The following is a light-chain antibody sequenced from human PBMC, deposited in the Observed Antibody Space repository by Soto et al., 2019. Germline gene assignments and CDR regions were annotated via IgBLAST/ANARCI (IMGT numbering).Light chain of an antibody. CDR1: QSDSISY. Sequence: IVLTQSPGTLSLSPGERATVSCRARQSDSISYLARYQKNPGEALRLLIYGASSRATGIPDRFSGSGSGTDFTLTISGLEPEDFAVYYCQQYGSSPGTFGQGTKVDIK. V-gene: IGKV3-20*01. CDR2: GAS. CDR3: QQYGSSPGT. J-gene: IGKJ1*01.